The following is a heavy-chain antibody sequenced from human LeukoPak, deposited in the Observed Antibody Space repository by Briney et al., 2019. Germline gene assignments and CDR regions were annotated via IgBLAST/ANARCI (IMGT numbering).Heavy chain of an antibody. D-gene: IGHD6-13*01. Sequence: ASVKVSCKASGYTFTGYYMHWVRQAPGQGLEWMGWINPNSGGTNYAQKFQGRVTMTRDTSISTAYMELSRLRSDDTAVYYCARDLDSSSWTYPSYYWGQGTLVTVSS. CDR3: ARDLDSSSWTYPSYY. CDR1: GYTFTGYY. V-gene: IGHV1-2*02. J-gene: IGHJ4*02. CDR2: INPNSGGT.